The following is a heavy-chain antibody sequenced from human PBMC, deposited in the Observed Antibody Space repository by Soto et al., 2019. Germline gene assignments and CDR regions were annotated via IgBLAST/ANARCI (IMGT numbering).Heavy chain of an antibody. CDR3: ARESRRGYNYGLGYFDY. CDR1: GYSFTGYY. Sequence: ASVKVSCKASGYSFTGYYIHWVRQAPGQGLEWMGWINPNSGGTNYAQKFQGWVTMTRDTSISTAYMELSRLRSDDTAVYYCARESRRGYNYGLGYFDYWGQGALVTVSS. J-gene: IGHJ4*02. CDR2: INPNSGGT. D-gene: IGHD5-18*01. V-gene: IGHV1-2*04.